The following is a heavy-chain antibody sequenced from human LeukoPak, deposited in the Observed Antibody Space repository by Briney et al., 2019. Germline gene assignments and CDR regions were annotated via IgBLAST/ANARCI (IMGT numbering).Heavy chain of an antibody. V-gene: IGHV5-51*01. D-gene: IGHD3-22*01. J-gene: IGHJ3*02. CDR1: GYTFTTYW. CDR3: ARPGGGPYYYDSSGNQPGAFDI. Sequence: GESLKISCKGSGYTFTTYWIGWVRQMPGKGLEWMGIIYPGDSDTRYSPSFQGQVTISADKSISTAYLQWSSLKASHTTMFYCARPGGGPYYYDSSGNQPGAFDIWGQGTMVTVSS. CDR2: IYPGDSDT.